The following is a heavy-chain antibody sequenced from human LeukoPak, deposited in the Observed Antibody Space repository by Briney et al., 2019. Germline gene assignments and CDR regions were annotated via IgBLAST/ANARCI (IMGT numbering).Heavy chain of an antibody. V-gene: IGHV4-34*01. CDR1: GGSFSGYY. CDR2: INHSGST. D-gene: IGHD3-22*01. Sequence: PSETLSLTCAVYGGSFSGYYWSWIRQPPGKGLEWIGEINHSGSTNYNPSLKSRVTISVDTSKNQFSLKLSSVTAADTAVYYCARLNDSSGYYRYYYGMDVWGQGTTVTVSS. CDR3: ARLNDSSGYYRYYYGMDV. J-gene: IGHJ6*02.